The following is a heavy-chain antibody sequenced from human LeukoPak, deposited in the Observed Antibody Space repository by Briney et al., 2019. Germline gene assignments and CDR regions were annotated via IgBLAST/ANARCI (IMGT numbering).Heavy chain of an antibody. CDR3: AKDAPDGSGTLTPDY. J-gene: IGHJ4*02. CDR2: IRYDGSNK. CDR1: GFTFSSYG. D-gene: IGHD3-10*01. Sequence: PGGSLRLSCAASGFTFSSYGMHWVRQAPGKGLEWVAFIRYDGSNKYYADSVKGRFTISRDNSKNTLYLQMNSLRAEDTAVYYCAKDAPDGSGTLTPDYWGQGTLVTVSS. V-gene: IGHV3-30*02.